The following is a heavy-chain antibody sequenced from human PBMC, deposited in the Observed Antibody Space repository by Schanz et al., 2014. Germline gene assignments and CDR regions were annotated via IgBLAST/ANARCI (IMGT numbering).Heavy chain of an antibody. J-gene: IGHJ6*03. V-gene: IGHV1-46*01. CDR2: INPSGGST. CDR3: ARAPVTVGPYHYYMDV. D-gene: IGHD4-17*01. Sequence: QVQLVQSGAEVKKPGVSVKVSCKASGYTFTTYYIHWVRQAPGQGLEWMGKINPSGGSTSYAQKFQGRVTMTRDTSTTTVYMELSSLRSEDTAVYYCARAPVTVGPYHYYMDVWGKGTTVTVSS. CDR1: GYTFTTYY.